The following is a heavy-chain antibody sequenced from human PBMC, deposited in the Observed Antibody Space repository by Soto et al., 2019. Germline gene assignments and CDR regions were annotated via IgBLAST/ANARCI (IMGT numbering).Heavy chain of an antibody. V-gene: IGHV4-59*01. J-gene: IGHJ6*02. CDR3: ATLNVLAANRGFYYYYGMDV. CDR1: GGSISSYY. Sequence: SETLSLTCTVSGGSISSYYWSWIRQPPGKGLEWIGYIYYSGSTNYNPSLKSRVTISVDTSKNQFSLKLSSVTAADTAVYYCATLNVLAANRGFYYYYGMDVWGQGTTVTVSS. CDR2: IYYSGST. D-gene: IGHD2-15*01.